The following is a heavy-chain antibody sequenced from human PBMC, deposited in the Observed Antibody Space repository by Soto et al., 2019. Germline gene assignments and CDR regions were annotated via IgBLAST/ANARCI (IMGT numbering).Heavy chain of an antibody. V-gene: IGHV4-39*01. Sequence: PSETLSLTCTVSGGSISSSSYYWGWIRQPPGKGLEWIGSIYYSGSTYYNPSLKSRVTISVDTSKNQFSLKLSSVTAADTAVYYCARRRGSSWGTFDYWGQGTLVTVSS. J-gene: IGHJ4*02. CDR1: GGSISSSSYY. D-gene: IGHD6-13*01. CDR3: ARRRGSSWGTFDY. CDR2: IYYSGST.